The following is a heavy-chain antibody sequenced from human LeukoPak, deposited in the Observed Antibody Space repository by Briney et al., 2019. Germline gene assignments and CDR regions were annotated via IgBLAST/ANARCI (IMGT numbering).Heavy chain of an antibody. D-gene: IGHD3-10*01. CDR1: GGSLNGHY. J-gene: IGHJ6*03. CDR3: ARLGSGSYYPQYYYYYYMDV. V-gene: IGHV4-34*01. Sequence: SETLSLTCAVYGGSLNGHYWSWIRQPPGKGLEWIGEGSESGGTKFNPSLKSRVTISADTSKNQFSLKLSSVTAADTAVYYCARLGSGSYYPQYYYYYYMDVWGKGTTVTVSS. CDR2: GSESGGT.